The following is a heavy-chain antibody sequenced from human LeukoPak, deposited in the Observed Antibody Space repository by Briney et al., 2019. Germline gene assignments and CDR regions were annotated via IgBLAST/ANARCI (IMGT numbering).Heavy chain of an antibody. D-gene: IGHD1-7*01. Sequence: TGGSLRLSCAASGFTFSSYAMSWVRQAPGKGLEWVSAISGSGGSTYYADSVKGRFTISRDNSKNTLYLQMNSLRAEDTAVYYCASNAWGNWNSNNYYYYYMDVWGKGTTVTVSS. CDR2: ISGSGGST. CDR1: GFTFSSYA. J-gene: IGHJ6*03. V-gene: IGHV3-23*01. CDR3: ASNAWGNWNSNNYYYYYMDV.